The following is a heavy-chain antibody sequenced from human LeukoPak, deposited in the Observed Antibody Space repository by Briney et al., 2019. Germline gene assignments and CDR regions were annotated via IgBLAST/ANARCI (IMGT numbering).Heavy chain of an antibody. Sequence: GGSLRLSCAASGFIFSSYWMTWVRQAPGKGLEWVANIKQDGSEKFYMDSAKGRFTISRDNAKNSLYLQMNSLRAEDTAVYYCARGDGSSGYYGIDYWGQGTLVTVSS. CDR3: ARGDGSSGYYGIDY. D-gene: IGHD3-22*01. J-gene: IGHJ4*02. V-gene: IGHV3-7*01. CDR1: GFIFSSYW. CDR2: IKQDGSEK.